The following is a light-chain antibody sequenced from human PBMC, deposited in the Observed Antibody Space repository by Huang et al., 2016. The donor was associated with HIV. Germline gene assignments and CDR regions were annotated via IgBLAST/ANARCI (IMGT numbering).Light chain of an antibody. CDR1: QSISTN. CDR2: GAY. Sequence: EIVMTQSPVTLSVSPGERAALSCRASQSISTNLAWYQQKPGQAPRLIIYGAYSRATAILDRFSGRVFETELTLTISSLQSEDFVVYYCQQYNKWPYTFGQGTKLEIK. V-gene: IGKV3-15*01. J-gene: IGKJ2*01. CDR3: QQYNKWPYT.